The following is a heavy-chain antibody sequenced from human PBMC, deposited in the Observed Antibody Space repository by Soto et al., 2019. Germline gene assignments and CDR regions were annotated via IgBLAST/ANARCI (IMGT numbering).Heavy chain of an antibody. CDR3: ADDEDGDSDFDS. J-gene: IGHJ4*02. V-gene: IGHV3-7*02. Sequence: GGSLRLSCAASGFTFSSYCMSWVRQAPGKGLEWVANIKQNGSEKYYVDSVKGRFSISRDNAKNLVYLQMDSLRDEDTAVYFCADDEDGDSDFDSWGQGTPVTVSS. CDR1: GFTFSSYC. CDR2: IKQNGSEK. D-gene: IGHD3-10*01.